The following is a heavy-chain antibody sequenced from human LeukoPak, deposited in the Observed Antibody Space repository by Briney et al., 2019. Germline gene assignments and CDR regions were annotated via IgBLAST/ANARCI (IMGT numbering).Heavy chain of an antibody. D-gene: IGHD1-1*01. CDR3: ARSLVHIYYFDY. Sequence: SVKVSCKASGGTFSSYAISWVRQAPGQGLEWMGGIIPIFGTANYAQKFQGRVTITADESTSTAYMELSSLRSEDTAVYYCARSLVHIYYFDYWGQGTLVTVSS. V-gene: IGHV1-69*13. J-gene: IGHJ4*02. CDR1: GGTFSSYA. CDR2: IIPIFGTA.